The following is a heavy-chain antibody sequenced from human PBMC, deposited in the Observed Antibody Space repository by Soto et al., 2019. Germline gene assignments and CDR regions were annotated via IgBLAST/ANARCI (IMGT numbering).Heavy chain of an antibody. J-gene: IGHJ5*02. CDR2: INPSGGST. CDR1: GYTFTSYY. V-gene: IGHV1-46*03. CDR3: ARDPDRSLLWFGESKLWPHNWFDP. Sequence: ASVKVSCKASGYTFTSYYMHWVRQAPGQGLEWMGIINPSGGSTSYAQKFQGRVTMTRDTSTSTVYMELSSLRSEDTAVYYCARDPDRSLLWFGESKLWPHNWFDPWGQGTLVTVSS. D-gene: IGHD3-10*01.